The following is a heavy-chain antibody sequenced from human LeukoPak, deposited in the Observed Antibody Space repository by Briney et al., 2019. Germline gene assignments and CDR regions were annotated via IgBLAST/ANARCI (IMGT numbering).Heavy chain of an antibody. Sequence: GGSLRLSCAASGSTFSNYAMSWVRQAPAKGLEWVSALSSSGGDTFYADSVKGRFTISRDNSKNTLYLQMNSLRAEDTAVYYCARDQLRGYSSGWYYYYYGMDVWGQGTTVTVSS. J-gene: IGHJ6*02. CDR2: LSSSGGDT. CDR1: GSTFSNYA. D-gene: IGHD6-19*01. V-gene: IGHV3-23*01. CDR3: ARDQLRGYSSGWYYYYYGMDV.